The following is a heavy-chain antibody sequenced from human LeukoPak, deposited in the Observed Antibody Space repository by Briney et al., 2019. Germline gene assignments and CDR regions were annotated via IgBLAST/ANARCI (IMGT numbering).Heavy chain of an antibody. CDR2: IIPIFGTA. CDR1: GGTFSSYA. CDR3: ARGAPTRYCSSTSCFTGNWFDP. D-gene: IGHD2-2*01. J-gene: IGHJ5*02. V-gene: IGHV1-69*05. Sequence: ASVEVSCKASGGTFSSYAISWVRQAPGQGLEWMGGIIPIFGTANYAQKFQGRVTITTDESTSTAYMELSSLRSEDTAVYYCARGAPTRYCSSTSCFTGNWFDPWGQGTLVTVSS.